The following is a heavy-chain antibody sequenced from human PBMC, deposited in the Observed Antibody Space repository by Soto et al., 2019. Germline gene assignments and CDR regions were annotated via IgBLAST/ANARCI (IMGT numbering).Heavy chain of an antibody. CDR3: AKDAYGGDCYTLFD. J-gene: IGHJ4*02. CDR1: GFTFSSYG. V-gene: IGHV3-30*18. CDR2: ISYDGSNK. D-gene: IGHD2-21*02. Sequence: PGGSLRLSCAASGFTFSSYGMHWVRQAPGRGLEWVAVISYDGSNKYYADSVKGRFTISRDNSKNTLYLQMNSLRAEDTAVYYCAKDAYGGDCYTLFDWGQGTLVTVSS.